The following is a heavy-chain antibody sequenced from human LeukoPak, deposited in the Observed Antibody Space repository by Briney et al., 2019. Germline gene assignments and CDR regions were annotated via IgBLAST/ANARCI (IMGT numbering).Heavy chain of an antibody. CDR3: AGDGSASGDY. CDR1: GFTFSSYW. CDR2: ISSSGSTI. D-gene: IGHD3-10*01. V-gene: IGHV3-48*04. J-gene: IGHJ4*02. Sequence: GGSLRLSCAASGFTFSSYWMSWVRQAPGKGLEWVSYISSSGSTIYYADSVKGRFTISRDNAKNSLYLQMDSLRAEDTAVYYCAGDGSASGDYWGQGTLVTVSS.